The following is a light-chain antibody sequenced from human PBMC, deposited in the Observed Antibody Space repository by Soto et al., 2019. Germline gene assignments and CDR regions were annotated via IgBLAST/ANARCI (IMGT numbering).Light chain of an antibody. CDR1: QRVLYNSTNRNY. J-gene: IGKJ1*01. V-gene: IGKV4-1*01. CDR2: WAS. CDR3: QQYYSIPWT. Sequence: DIVMTQSPESLAVSLGERATINCKSTQRVLYNSTNRNYLAWYQQKPGQLPKVLIYWASTRESGVPDRFSGSGSGTDFTLTISSLQAEDVAVYFCQQYYSIPWTFGQGTKVEIK.